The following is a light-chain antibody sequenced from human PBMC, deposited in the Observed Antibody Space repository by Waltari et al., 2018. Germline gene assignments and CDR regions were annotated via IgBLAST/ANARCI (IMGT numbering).Light chain of an antibody. Sequence: EIVMTQSPATLSVSPGERATLSCRASQSVSSNLAWDQQKPGQAPRLLIYGASTRATGVPAGLSGSGSGTEFTLTISSLQSEDFAVYYCQQYKNWPWTFGLGTKVEIK. CDR1: QSVSSN. J-gene: IGKJ1*01. CDR2: GAS. V-gene: IGKV3-15*01. CDR3: QQYKNWPWT.